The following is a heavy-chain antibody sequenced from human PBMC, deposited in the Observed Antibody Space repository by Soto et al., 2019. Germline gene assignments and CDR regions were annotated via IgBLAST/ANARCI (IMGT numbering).Heavy chain of an antibody. CDR2: INPNSGGT. D-gene: IGHD3-10*01. CDR1: GYTFTGYY. Sequence: GASVKVSCKASGYTFTGYYMHWVRQAPGQGLEWMGWINPNSGGTNYAQKFQGWVTMTRDTSISTAYMKLSRLRSDDTAVYYCARDGGNFYSSGDQYYYYYGMDVWGQGTTVTVSS. V-gene: IGHV1-2*04. CDR3: ARDGGNFYSSGDQYYYYYGMDV. J-gene: IGHJ6*02.